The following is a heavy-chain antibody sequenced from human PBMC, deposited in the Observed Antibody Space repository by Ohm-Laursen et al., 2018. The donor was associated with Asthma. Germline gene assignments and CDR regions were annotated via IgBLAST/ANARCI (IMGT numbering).Heavy chain of an antibody. CDR3: ARVSCTGGSCYIEH. CDR1: GGSIISGGFY. Sequence: TLSLTCSVSGGSIISGGFYWSWIRQHPGKGLEWIGNIYYRGNAYYNPSLKSRVTIGLDTSKNQLSLNLNSVTAAGTAVYSCARVSCTGGSCYIEHWAQGTLVTVSS. J-gene: IGHJ4*02. V-gene: IGHV4-31*03. D-gene: IGHD2-15*01. CDR2: IYYRGNA.